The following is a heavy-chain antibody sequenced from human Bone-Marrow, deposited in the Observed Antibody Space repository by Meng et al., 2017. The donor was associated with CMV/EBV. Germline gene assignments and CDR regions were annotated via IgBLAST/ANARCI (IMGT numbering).Heavy chain of an antibody. D-gene: IGHD1-14*01. CDR3: ASIPHPSRRTHITDFDY. Sequence: QVQLQQWGAGLLKPSETLSLTCAVYGGSFSGYYWSWIRQPPGKGLEWIGEINHSGSTNYNPSLKSRVTISVDTSKNQLSLKLSSVTAADTAVYYCASIPHPSRRTHITDFDYWGQGTLVTVSS. CDR2: INHSGST. J-gene: IGHJ4*02. V-gene: IGHV4-34*01. CDR1: GGSFSGYY.